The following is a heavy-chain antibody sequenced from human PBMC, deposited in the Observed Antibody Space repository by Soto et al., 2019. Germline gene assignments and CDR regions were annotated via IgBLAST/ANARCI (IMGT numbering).Heavy chain of an antibody. V-gene: IGHV3-23*01. CDR3: AKDRTAAARNFDY. CDR1: GFTFSNHA. Sequence: GGSLSLSCAVPGFTFSNHAMSWVRQAPGKGLEWVSAISTAVGATYYADSVKGRFTISRDESNNTLYLQMNSLRAEDTAVYYFAKDRTAAARNFDYWGQGTPVTVSS. CDR2: ISTAVGAT. D-gene: IGHD6-13*01. J-gene: IGHJ4*02.